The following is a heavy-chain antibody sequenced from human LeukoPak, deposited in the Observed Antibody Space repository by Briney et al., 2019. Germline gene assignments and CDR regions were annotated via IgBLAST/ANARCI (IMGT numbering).Heavy chain of an antibody. CDR3: ARDRWELDYFDY. D-gene: IGHD1-26*01. CDR2: INPNSGGT. Sequence: ASVRVSCKASGYTFTGYYMHWVRQAPGQGLEWMGWINPNSGGTNYAQKFQGRVTMTRGTSISTAYMELSRLRSDDTAVYYCARDRWELDYFDYWGQGTLVTVSS. V-gene: IGHV1-2*02. CDR1: GYTFTGYY. J-gene: IGHJ4*02.